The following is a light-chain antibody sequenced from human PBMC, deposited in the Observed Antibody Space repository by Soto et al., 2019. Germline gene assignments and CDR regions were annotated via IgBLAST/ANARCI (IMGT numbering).Light chain of an antibody. CDR2: KAS. Sequence: MQRSQCDSTLHGSLRDGINITCRASQTISSWLAWYQQKPGKAPKLLIYKASTLKSGVPSRFSGSGSGTEFTLTISSLQPDDFATYYCQHYNSYSEAFGQGTKVDI. J-gene: IGKJ1*01. CDR3: QHYNSYSEA. V-gene: IGKV1-5*03. CDR1: QTISSW.